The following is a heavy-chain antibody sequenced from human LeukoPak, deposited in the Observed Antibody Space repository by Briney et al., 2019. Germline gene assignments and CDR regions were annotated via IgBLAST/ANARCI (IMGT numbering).Heavy chain of an antibody. CDR2: INPNGGDT. CDR1: GYTFTGYY. Sequence: ASVKVSCKASGYTFTGYYMHWVRQAPGQGLEWMGRINPNGGDTNYAQKFQGRVTMTRDTSISTAYMELSRLRSDDTAVYYCARFGIAAAGTFDYWGQGTLVTVSS. J-gene: IGHJ4*02. V-gene: IGHV1-2*06. D-gene: IGHD6-13*01. CDR3: ARFGIAAAGTFDY.